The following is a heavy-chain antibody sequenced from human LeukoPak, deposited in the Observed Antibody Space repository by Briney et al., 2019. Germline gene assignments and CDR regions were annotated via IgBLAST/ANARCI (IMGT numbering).Heavy chain of an antibody. V-gene: IGHV3-11*04. CDR3: ARGRYYYDSSGYPDY. J-gene: IGHJ4*02. Sequence: GGSLRLSCAASGFTFSDYYMSWIRQAPGKGLGWVSYISSSGSTIYYADSVKGRFTISRDNAKNSLYLQMNSLRAEDTAVYYCARGRYYYDSSGYPDYWGQGTLVTVSS. CDR1: GFTFSDYY. D-gene: IGHD3-22*01. CDR2: ISSSGSTI.